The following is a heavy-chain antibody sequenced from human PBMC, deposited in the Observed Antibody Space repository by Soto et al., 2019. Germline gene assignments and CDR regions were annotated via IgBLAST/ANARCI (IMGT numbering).Heavy chain of an antibody. Sequence: QVQLVQSGAEVKKPGSSVKVSCTASGGSLRNSVISWVRQAPAQRLEWMGGVIPILGTANYAQKFQRRVTMTADEAASTAYMDLSSVSPDDTAVYYLARRGHPGHWGPGTLVIVSS. CDR1: GGSLRNSV. J-gene: IGHJ4*02. CDR3: ARRGHPGH. V-gene: IGHV1-69*01. CDR2: VIPILGTA.